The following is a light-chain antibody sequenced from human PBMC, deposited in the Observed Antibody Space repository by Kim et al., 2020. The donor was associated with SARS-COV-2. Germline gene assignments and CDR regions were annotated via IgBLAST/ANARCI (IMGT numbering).Light chain of an antibody. CDR3: QIYGGSPPNL. CDR2: SAS. CDR1: QSVRDNF. J-gene: IGKJ2*01. V-gene: IGKV3-20*01. Sequence: PGDRGTLYCIVSQSVRDNFIAWYQHNPVQALRLIIYSASSRARGVPDTSSGSGSGTDFTLTIDRLEPEEFAVYYCQIYGGSPPNLFDQETKLEI.